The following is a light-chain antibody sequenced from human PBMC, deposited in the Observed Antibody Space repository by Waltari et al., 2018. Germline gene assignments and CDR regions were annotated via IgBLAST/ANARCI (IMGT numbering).Light chain of an antibody. Sequence: DMRMTKPPSSLSSSVGNRAPITCRARQGISNSLAWYQQKPGKAPKLPLFAASRWDSGVPARFSGSGSGTDYTLTISSLEPEDFAIYYCQQYYGTPLTFGGGTKVEIK. CDR1: QGISNS. V-gene: IGKV1-NL1*01. J-gene: IGKJ4*01. CDR2: AAS. CDR3: QQYYGTPLT.